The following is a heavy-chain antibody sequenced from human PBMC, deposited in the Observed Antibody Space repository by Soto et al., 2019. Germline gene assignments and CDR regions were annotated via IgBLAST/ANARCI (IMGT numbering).Heavy chain of an antibody. CDR2: TYYRSKWYN. Sequence: SQTLSLTCAISGGSVSSNSAAWNWIRQSPSRGLEWLGRTYYRSKWYNDYAVSVKSRITINPDTSKNQFSLQLNSVTPEDTAVYYCARDHGWVGAGEGYFDYWGQGTLVTVS. D-gene: IGHD1-26*01. J-gene: IGHJ4*02. CDR1: GGSVSSNSAA. CDR3: ARDHGWVGAGEGYFDY. V-gene: IGHV6-1*01.